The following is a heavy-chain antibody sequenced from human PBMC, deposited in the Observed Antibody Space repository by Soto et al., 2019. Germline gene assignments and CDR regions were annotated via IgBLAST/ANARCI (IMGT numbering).Heavy chain of an antibody. CDR1: GFTFSSYA. V-gene: IGHV3-23*01. CDR3: AKPYCGGDCYYYYGMDA. CDR2: ISGSGGST. J-gene: IGHJ6*02. D-gene: IGHD2-21*02. Sequence: GSLRLSCAASGFTFSSYAMSWVRQAPGEGLEWVSAISGSGGSTYYADSVKGRFTISRDNSKNTLYLQMNSLRAEDTAVYYCAKPYCGGDCYYYYGMDAWGQGTTVTVSS.